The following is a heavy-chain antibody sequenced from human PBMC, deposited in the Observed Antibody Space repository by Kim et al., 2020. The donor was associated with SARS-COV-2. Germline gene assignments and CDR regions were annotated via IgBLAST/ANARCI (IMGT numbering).Heavy chain of an antibody. CDR3: ARGTGTPLYNWFDP. D-gene: IGHD6-13*01. V-gene: IGHV1-8*01. J-gene: IGHJ5*02. Sequence: AQKFQGRVTMTRNTSISTAYMELSSLRSEDTAVYYCARGTGTPLYNWFDPWGQGTLVTVSS.